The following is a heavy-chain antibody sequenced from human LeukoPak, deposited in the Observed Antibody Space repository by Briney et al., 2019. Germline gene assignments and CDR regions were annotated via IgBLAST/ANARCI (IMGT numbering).Heavy chain of an antibody. V-gene: IGHV3-21*01. D-gene: IGHD3-10*01. J-gene: IGHJ5*02. CDR2: ISSSSSYI. CDR3: ARPSRAGEYNWFDP. CDR1: GFTFSSYS. Sequence: GGSLRLSCAASGFTFSSYSMNWVRQAPGKGLEWVSSISSSSSYIYYADSVKGRFTISRDNAKNSLYLQMNSPRAEDTAVYYCARPSRAGEYNWFDPWGQGTLVTVSS.